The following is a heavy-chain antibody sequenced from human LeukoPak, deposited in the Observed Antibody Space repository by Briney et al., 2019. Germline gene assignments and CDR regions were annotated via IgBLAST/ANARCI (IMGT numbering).Heavy chain of an antibody. D-gene: IGHD4-23*01. Sequence: SETLSLTCTVSGYSISSGYYWGWIRQPPGKGLEWIGSIYHSGSTYYNPSLKSRVTISVDTSKNQFSLKLSSVTAADTAVYYCARDDYGGNSVFNYWGQGTLVTVSS. CDR2: IYHSGST. V-gene: IGHV4-38-2*02. CDR3: ARDDYGGNSVFNY. J-gene: IGHJ4*02. CDR1: GYSISSGYY.